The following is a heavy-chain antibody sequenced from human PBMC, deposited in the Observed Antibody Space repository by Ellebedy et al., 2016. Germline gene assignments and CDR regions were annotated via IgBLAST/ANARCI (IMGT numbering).Heavy chain of an antibody. V-gene: IGHV3-15*01. Sequence: GGSLRLXXAASGFTFSNYAMIWVRQAPGKGLEWVGRIKSKSDGGTTDYAVPVKGRFSISRDDAKNMFFLQMNRLEIEDTAVYYCSTVTSVAVRWGQGTRVTVSS. CDR1: GFTFSNYA. CDR2: IKSKSDGGTT. D-gene: IGHD6-19*01. CDR3: STVTSVAVR. J-gene: IGHJ4*02.